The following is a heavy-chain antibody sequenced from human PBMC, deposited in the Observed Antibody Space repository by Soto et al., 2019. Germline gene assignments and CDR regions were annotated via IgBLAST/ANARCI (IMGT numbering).Heavy chain of an antibody. CDR2: ISFDGSNP. J-gene: IGHJ6*02. V-gene: IGHV3-30*14. CDR3: ARDPVDYFGSPTYGMDV. Sequence: QVHLVESGGGVVQPGRSLRLSCEASAFASGFPFRRIAMHWVRQAPGKGLEWVAVISFDGSNPYYADSVQGRFIISRDNSKNTLYLQMNSLRDEDTAMYYCARDPVDYFGSPTYGMDVWGQGTTVTVSS. D-gene: IGHD3-10*01. CDR1: AFASGFPFRRIA.